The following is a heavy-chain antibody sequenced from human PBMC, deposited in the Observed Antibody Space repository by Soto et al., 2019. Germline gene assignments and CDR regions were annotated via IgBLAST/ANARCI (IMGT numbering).Heavy chain of an antibody. J-gene: IGHJ4*02. D-gene: IGHD4-17*01. Sequence: EVQVLESGGGLVQPGGSLRLSCAASGFTFSNYAMSWVRQAPGKGLEWVSTISGSGDNTDYVDSVKGRFTISRDNSKNTLYLQMKRLEGEDTAVYYCAKDPLTVTPYFDYWGQGTLVTVSS. CDR2: ISGSGDNT. CDR1: GFTFSNYA. V-gene: IGHV3-23*01. CDR3: AKDPLTVTPYFDY.